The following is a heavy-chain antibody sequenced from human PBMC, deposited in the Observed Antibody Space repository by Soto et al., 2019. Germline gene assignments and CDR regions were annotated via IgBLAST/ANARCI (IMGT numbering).Heavy chain of an antibody. V-gene: IGHV1-69*13. CDR2: IIPIFGTA. CDR3: ARALVNTAMVWDY. J-gene: IGHJ4*02. Sequence: ALVKVSCKASGGTFSSYAISWVRQAPGQGLEWMGGIIPIFGTANYAQKFQGRVTITADESTSTAYMELSSLRSEDTAVYYCARALVNTAMVWDYWGQGTLVTVSS. CDR1: GGTFSSYA. D-gene: IGHD5-18*01.